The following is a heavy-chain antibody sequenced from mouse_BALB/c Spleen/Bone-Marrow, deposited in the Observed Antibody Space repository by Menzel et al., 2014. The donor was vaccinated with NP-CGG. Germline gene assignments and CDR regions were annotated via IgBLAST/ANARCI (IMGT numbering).Heavy chain of an antibody. CDR1: GYTFTSYW. CDR3: ALIYYGNYDYAMDY. D-gene: IGHD2-1*01. CDR2: IDPFDSYT. V-gene: IGHV1-69*02. Sequence: QVQLQQSGAELVKPGASVKLSCKASGYTFTSYWMHWVKQRPGQGLEWIGEIDPFDSYTNYNQKFKGKATLTVDKSSSTAYMQLSSLTSEDSAVYYCALIYYGNYDYAMDYWGQGTSVTVSS. J-gene: IGHJ4*01.